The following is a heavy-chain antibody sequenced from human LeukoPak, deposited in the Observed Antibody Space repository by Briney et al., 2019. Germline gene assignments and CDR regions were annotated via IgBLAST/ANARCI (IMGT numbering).Heavy chain of an antibody. CDR3: AREGYYYDSSGYYYTFDY. CDR2: INHSGST. D-gene: IGHD3-22*01. V-gene: IGHV4-34*01. CDR1: GGSFSGYY. J-gene: IGHJ4*02. Sequence: PSETLSLTCAVYGGSFSGYYWSWIRQPPGKGLEWIGEINHSGSTNYNPSLKSRVTISVDTSKNQFSLKLSSVTAADTAVYYCAREGYYYDSSGYYYTFDYWGQGTLVTVSS.